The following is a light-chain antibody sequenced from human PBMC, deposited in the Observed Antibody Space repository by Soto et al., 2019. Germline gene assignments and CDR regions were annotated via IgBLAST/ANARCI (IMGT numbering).Light chain of an antibody. V-gene: IGLV2-11*01. CDR1: SSDVGGYNY. CDR3: CSYAGSYTLVV. J-gene: IGLJ1*01. CDR2: DVS. Sequence: QSVLTQPRSVSGSPGQSVTISCTGTSSDVGGYNYVSLYQQHPGKAPKLMIYDVSKRPSGVPDRFSGSKSGNTASLTISGLQAEDEADYYCCSYAGSYTLVVFGTGTKVTVL.